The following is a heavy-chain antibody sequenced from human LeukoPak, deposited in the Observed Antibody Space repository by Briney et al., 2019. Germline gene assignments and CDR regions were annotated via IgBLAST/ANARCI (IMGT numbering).Heavy chain of an antibody. J-gene: IGHJ4*02. D-gene: IGHD6-19*01. V-gene: IGHV3-7*01. Sequence: GGSLRLSCVASGITFRSYWMTWVRQAPGKGLEWLANIKEDGSIQYYLDSVRGRFTISRGNAKTSVYLQLNSLRADDTAVYYCARDVWTGVAVSDYWGQGTLVTVSS. CDR1: GITFRSYW. CDR3: ARDVWTGVAVSDY. CDR2: IKEDGSIQ.